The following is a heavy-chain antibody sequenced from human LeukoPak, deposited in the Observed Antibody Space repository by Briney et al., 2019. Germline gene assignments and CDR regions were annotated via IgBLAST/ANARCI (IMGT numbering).Heavy chain of an antibody. CDR2: VKPNSGGT. CDR3: ARGGYATYSSSWYPERAWAFDI. CDR1: GYTFTAYY. D-gene: IGHD6-13*01. J-gene: IGHJ3*02. V-gene: IGHV1-2*02. Sequence: ASVKVSRKASGYTFTAYYMHWVRHAPGQGLGWVGLVKPNSGGTHYAQKFQGRVTMTRDTSISTAYMELSRLRSDDTAVYYCARGGYATYSSSWYPERAWAFDIWGQGTMVTVSS.